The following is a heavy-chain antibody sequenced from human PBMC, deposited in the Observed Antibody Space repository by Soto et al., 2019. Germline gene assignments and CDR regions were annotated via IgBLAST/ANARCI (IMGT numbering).Heavy chain of an antibody. V-gene: IGHV1-2*02. CDR2: INPATGAA. Sequence: QLHLVQSGAVVKKPGDSVTVSCSASGYPVTAYYMHWVRQAPGRGLERMGGINPATGAAKYTQTFQSRVTMGRDTSTRTVFIEPFGLAFDDTAAFYRARGGGVRVAGSAAFDMWGHGTLVIVSS. CDR1: GYPVTAYY. J-gene: IGHJ3*02. D-gene: IGHD6-19*01. CDR3: ARGGGVRVAGSAAFDM.